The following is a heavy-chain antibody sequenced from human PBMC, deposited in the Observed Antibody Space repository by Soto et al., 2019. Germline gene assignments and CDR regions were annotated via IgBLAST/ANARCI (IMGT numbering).Heavy chain of an antibody. J-gene: IGHJ4*02. D-gene: IGHD3-22*01. CDR3: ARVVHDSSGSYFDF. Sequence: KPSETLSLTCAVSNYSISNDHYWGWIRQPPGKGLEWIGTIYHSGSSYNNPSLRGRLTTSVDTSKNQFSLQLNSVTSADTAVYHCARVVHDSSGSYFDFWGRGTLVTVSS. CDR2: IYHSGSS. CDR1: NYSISNDHY. V-gene: IGHV4-38-2*01.